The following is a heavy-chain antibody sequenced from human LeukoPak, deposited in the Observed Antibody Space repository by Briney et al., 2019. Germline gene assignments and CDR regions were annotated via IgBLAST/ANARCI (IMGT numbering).Heavy chain of an antibody. CDR1: GFTFSDYR. CDR2: ISSSTTYI. Sequence: PGGSLRLSCAASGFTFSDYRMDWVRQAPGKGLEWVSSISSSTTYIYYADSVKGRFTISRDNAKNSLYLQMASLRAEDTAVYYCARSRGPPTYFDYWGQGTLVTVSS. D-gene: IGHD3-16*01. CDR3: ARSRGPPTYFDY. J-gene: IGHJ4*02. V-gene: IGHV3-21*01.